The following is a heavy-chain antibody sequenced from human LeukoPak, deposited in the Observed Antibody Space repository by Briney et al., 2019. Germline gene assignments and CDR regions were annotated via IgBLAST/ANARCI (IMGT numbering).Heavy chain of an antibody. V-gene: IGHV4-59*01. CDR2: IYYSGST. D-gene: IGHD5-18*01. CDR3: AGVDTAMVFNANPLKY. CDR1: GGSISSYY. J-gene: IGHJ4*02. Sequence: SETLSLTCTVSGGSISSYYWSWIRQPPGKGLEWIGYIYYSGSTNYNPSLKSRVTISVDTSKNQFSLKLSSVTAADTAVYYCAGVDTAMVFNANPLKYWGQGTLVTVSS.